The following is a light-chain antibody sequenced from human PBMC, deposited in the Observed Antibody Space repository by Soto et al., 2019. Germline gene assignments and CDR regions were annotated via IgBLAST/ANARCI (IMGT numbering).Light chain of an antibody. J-gene: IGKJ2*01. CDR2: GAS. V-gene: IGKV3-20*01. CDR3: QQYGSSPPMYT. CDR1: QSVSSSY. Sequence: EILLTQSPGTLSLSPGERATLSCRASQSVSSSYLAWYQQKPGQAPMLLIYGASSRATGIPDRFSGSGSGTDFTLTIIRLEPEYFAVYYCQQYGSSPPMYTFGQGTKLESK.